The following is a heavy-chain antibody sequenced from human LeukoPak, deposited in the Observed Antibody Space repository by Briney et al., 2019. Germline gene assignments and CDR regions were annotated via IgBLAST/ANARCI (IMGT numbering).Heavy chain of an antibody. V-gene: IGHV3-7*01. CDR2: IKEDGSEK. D-gene: IGHD3-10*01. CDR1: RFTFSTHW. Sequence: GSLRLSCAASRFTFSTHWMSWVRQAPGKGLEWVANIKEDGSEKYYVDSVKGRFTISRDNAKNSLYLQMNSLRAEDTAVYYCASGTYRLGDYWGQGVLVDVSS. J-gene: IGHJ4*02. CDR3: ASGTYRLGDY.